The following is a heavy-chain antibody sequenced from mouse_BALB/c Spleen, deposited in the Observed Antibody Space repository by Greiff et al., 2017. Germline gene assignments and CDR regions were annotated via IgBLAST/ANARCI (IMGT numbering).Heavy chain of an antibody. J-gene: IGHJ3*01. Sequence: LEESGAELARPGASVKMSCKASGYTFTSYTMHWVKQRPGQGLEWIGYINPSSGYTNYNQKFKDKATLTADKSSSTAYMQLSSLTSEDSAVYYCARDWGGLAYWGQGTLVTVSA. CDR2: INPSSGYT. CDR3: ARDWGGLAY. V-gene: IGHV1-4*01. D-gene: IGHD4-1*01. CDR1: GYTFTSYT.